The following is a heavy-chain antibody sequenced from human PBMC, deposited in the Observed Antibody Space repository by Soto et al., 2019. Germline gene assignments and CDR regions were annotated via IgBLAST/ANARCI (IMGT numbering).Heavy chain of an antibody. V-gene: IGHV2-5*02. CDR2: IYWDDDK. CDR3: AHRRNVELGPLRLFDY. D-gene: IGHD2-15*01. Sequence: QITLKESGPTLVKPTQTLTLTCTFSGFPLSTSGVGVGWIRQPPGEALEWLALIYWDDDKRYSPSLKSRLTITKDTSKNQVVLTMTDMDPVDTATYFCAHRRNVELGPLRLFDYWGQGTQVTVSS. J-gene: IGHJ4*02. CDR1: GFPLSTSGVG.